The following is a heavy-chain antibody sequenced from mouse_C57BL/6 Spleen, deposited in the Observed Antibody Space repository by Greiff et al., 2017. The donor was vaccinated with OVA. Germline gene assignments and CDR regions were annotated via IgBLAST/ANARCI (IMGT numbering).Heavy chain of an antibody. D-gene: IGHD1-1*01. V-gene: IGHV1-72*01. J-gene: IGHJ1*03. CDR3: ARSRGDYYGSSYDWYFDV. CDR1: CYTFTSYW. CDR2: IDPNSGGT. Sequence: QVQLQQPGAELVKPGASVKLSCKASCYTFTSYWMHWVKQRPGRGLEWIGRIDPNSGGTKYNEKFKSKATLTVDKPSSTAYMQLSSLTSEDSAVYYCARSRGDYYGSSYDWYFDVWGTGTTVTVSS.